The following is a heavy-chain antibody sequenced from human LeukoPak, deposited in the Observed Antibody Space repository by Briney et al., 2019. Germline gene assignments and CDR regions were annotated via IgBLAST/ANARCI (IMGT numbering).Heavy chain of an antibody. CDR3: ATYSSSGFDY. CDR1: GGSVSSYY. V-gene: IGHV3-21*01. CDR2: ISSSSSYI. J-gene: IGHJ4*02. D-gene: IGHD6-6*01. Sequence: ETLSLTCTVSGGSVSSYYWTWIRQPPGKGLEWVSSISSSSSYIYYADSVKGRFTISRDNAKNSLYLQMNSLRAEDTAVYYCATYSSSGFDYWGQGTLVTVSS.